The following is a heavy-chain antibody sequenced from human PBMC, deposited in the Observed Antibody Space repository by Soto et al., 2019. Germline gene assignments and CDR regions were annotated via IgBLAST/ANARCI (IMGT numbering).Heavy chain of an antibody. Sequence: SGQSLRPSGAASGFTFSSYAMHWVLQPPVKVPEWVAVISSDGSKKYYADSVQCRFTIARDNSKNTLYLLRSSLGAEETAVYYCASAYDILAGAPWDAFDIWGQGTMVTVSS. V-gene: IGHV3-30-3*02. CDR1: GFTFSSYA. D-gene: IGHD3-9*01. CDR2: ISSDGSKK. CDR3: ASAYDILAGAPWDAFDI. J-gene: IGHJ3*02.